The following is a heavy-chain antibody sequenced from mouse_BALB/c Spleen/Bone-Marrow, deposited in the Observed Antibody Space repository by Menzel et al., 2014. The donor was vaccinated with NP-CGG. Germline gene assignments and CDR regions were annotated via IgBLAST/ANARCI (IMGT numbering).Heavy chain of an antibody. CDR1: GFTFNTNA. CDR2: IRSKSNNYAT. Sequence: EVQLVESGGGLVQPKGSLKLSCAASGFTFNTNAMNRVRQAPGKGLEWVARIRSKSNNYATYYADSVKDRFTISRDDSQNILYLEMNYLKTEDTAMYYCVIDWGREYAMDYWDQGATVTVSS. D-gene: IGHD3-3*01. J-gene: IGHJ4*01. V-gene: IGHV10S3*01. CDR3: VIDWGREYAMDY.